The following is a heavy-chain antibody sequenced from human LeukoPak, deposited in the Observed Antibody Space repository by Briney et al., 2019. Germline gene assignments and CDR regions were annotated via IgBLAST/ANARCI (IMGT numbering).Heavy chain of an antibody. D-gene: IGHD6-13*01. CDR1: GFTFSSYA. V-gene: IGHV3-30*04. CDR3: TTDLGTSSSWYYGIDY. Sequence: GGSLRLSCAASGFTFSSYAMHWVRQAPGKGLEWVAVISYDGSNKYYADSVKGRFTISRDNSKNTLYLQMNSLKTEDTAVYYCTTDLGTSSSWYYGIDYWGQGTLVTVSS. CDR2: ISYDGSNK. J-gene: IGHJ4*02.